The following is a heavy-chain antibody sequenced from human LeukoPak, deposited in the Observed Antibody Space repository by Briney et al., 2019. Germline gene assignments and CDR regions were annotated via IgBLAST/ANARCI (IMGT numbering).Heavy chain of an antibody. Sequence: PGGSLRLSCAASGFTFSNYGVHWVRQAPGKGLEWVANIKQDGSEKYYVDSVKGRFTISRDNAKNSPYLQMNSLRAEDTAVYYCARSLIVVVITQSFDYWGQGTLVTVSS. J-gene: IGHJ4*02. CDR1: GFTFSNYG. CDR3: ARSLIVVVITQSFDY. V-gene: IGHV3-7*01. D-gene: IGHD3-22*01. CDR2: IKQDGSEK.